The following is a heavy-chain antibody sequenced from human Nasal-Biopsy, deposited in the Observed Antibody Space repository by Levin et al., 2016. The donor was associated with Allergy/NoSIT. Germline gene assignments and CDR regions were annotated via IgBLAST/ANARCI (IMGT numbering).Heavy chain of an antibody. J-gene: IGHJ2*01. CDR1: GYTFDDFG. CDR2: INPYNRNM. V-gene: IGHV1-18*01. Sequence: ASVKVSCKASGYTFDDFGITWVRQAPGQGLEWMGWINPYNRNMNSARRLQDRVTLTTETSRGTAYLELENLRSDDTAVYYCARSEGKGGYYRDWYFDLWGRGTLVTVSS. CDR3: ARSEGKGGYYRDWYFDL. D-gene: IGHD3-22*01.